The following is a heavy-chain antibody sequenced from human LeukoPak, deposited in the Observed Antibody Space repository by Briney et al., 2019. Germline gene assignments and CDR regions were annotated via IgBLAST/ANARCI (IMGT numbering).Heavy chain of an antibody. CDR1: GFTFSSYA. CDR2: ISSNGGST. Sequence: GGALRLSCAASGFTFSSYAMHWVRQAPGKGLEYVSAISSNGGSTYYAKSVKGRFTISIDNSKNTLHLQMGRLRAEDMAVYYCARGPYRWSGYFSHFFDYWGQGTLVTVSS. CDR3: ARGPYRWSGYFSHFFDY. V-gene: IGHV3-64*01. J-gene: IGHJ4*02. D-gene: IGHD3-3*01.